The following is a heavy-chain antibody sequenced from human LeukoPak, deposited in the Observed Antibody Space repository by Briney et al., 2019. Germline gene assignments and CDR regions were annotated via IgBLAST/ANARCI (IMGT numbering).Heavy chain of an antibody. J-gene: IGHJ4*02. CDR1: GYSFISYW. V-gene: IGHV5-51*01. Sequence: GESLKISCKGSGYSFISYWIGWVRQLPGKGLEWMGIIHVGGSEIRYSPSFQGQVTISADKSINTAYLQWSSLKASDTAMYYCTRQSRSGWDFDYWGQGTLVTVSS. CDR2: IHVGGSEI. CDR3: TRQSRSGWDFDY. D-gene: IGHD6-19*01.